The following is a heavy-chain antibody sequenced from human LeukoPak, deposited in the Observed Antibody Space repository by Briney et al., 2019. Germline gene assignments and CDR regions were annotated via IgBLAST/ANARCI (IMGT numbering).Heavy chain of an antibody. CDR2: ISGSGGST. D-gene: IGHD3-16*02. CDR1: GFTVSGNY. V-gene: IGHV3-23*01. Sequence: GGSLRLSCAASGFTVSGNYMSWVRQAPGKGLEWVSAISGSGGSTYYADSVKGRFTISRDNSKNTLYLQMNSLRAEDTAVYYCAKDLSYDYVWGSYRHRAPRLYFDYWGQGTLVTVSS. J-gene: IGHJ4*02. CDR3: AKDLSYDYVWGSYRHRAPRLYFDY.